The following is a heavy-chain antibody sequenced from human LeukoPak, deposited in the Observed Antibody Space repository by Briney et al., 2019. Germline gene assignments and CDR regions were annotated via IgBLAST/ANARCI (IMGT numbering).Heavy chain of an antibody. D-gene: IGHD3-22*01. Sequence: GRSLRLSCAASGFTFSSYAMHWVRQAPGKGLEWVAVISYDESNKYYADSVQGRFTISRDNSKNTLYLQMSSLRAEDTAVYYCAREADLRNDSSGYYLDYWGQGTLVTVSS. V-gene: IGHV3-30-3*01. CDR3: AREADLRNDSSGYYLDY. J-gene: IGHJ4*02. CDR1: GFTFSSYA. CDR2: ISYDESNK.